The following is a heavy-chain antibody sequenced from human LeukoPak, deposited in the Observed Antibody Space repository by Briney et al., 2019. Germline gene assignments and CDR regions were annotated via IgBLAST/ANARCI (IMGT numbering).Heavy chain of an antibody. D-gene: IGHD4-11*01. CDR3: GSLGVDSNDGDDY. V-gene: IGHV1-18*01. CDR2: ISAYNGGT. CDR1: GYTVSSYG. J-gene: IGHJ4*02. Sequence: ASVKVSCKPSGYTVSSYGISWVRQAPGQGLEWMGWISAYNGGTNYAQKFQGRVTMTTDTSTSTAYMELRSLRSDDTAVYYCGSLGVDSNDGDDYWGQGTLVTVSS.